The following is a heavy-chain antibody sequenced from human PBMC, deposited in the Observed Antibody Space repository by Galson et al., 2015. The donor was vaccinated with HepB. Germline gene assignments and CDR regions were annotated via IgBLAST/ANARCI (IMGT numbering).Heavy chain of an antibody. J-gene: IGHJ4*02. D-gene: IGHD3-3*01. CDR2: ISAYNGNT. V-gene: IGHV1-18*01. CDR3: ARDQNFWSGYLSGY. Sequence: SVKVSCKASGYTFTSYGISWVRQAPGQGLEWMGWISAYNGNTNCAQKLQGRVTMTTDTSTSTAYMELRSLRSDDTAVYYCARDQNFWSGYLSGYWGQGTLVTVSS. CDR1: GYTFTSYG.